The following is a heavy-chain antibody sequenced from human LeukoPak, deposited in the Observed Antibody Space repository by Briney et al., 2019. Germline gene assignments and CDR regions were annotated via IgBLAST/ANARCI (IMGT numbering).Heavy chain of an antibody. CDR1: GYSISSGYY. CDR2: IYHSGST. V-gene: IGHV4-38-2*02. D-gene: IGHD2-2*01. Sequence: SETLSLTCTVSGYSISSGYYWGWIRQPPGKGLEWIGSIYHSGSTYSNPSLKSRVIISIDTSRNDFSLKLRFVTAADTALYYCVRLGYCSSTSCYFDSWGQGTLVTVSS. J-gene: IGHJ4*02. CDR3: VRLGYCSSTSCYFDS.